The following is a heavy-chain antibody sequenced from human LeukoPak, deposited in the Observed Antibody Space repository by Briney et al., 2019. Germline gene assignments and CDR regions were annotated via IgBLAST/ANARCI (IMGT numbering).Heavy chain of an antibody. Sequence: GGSLRPSCAASGFTFSNHGMNWVRQAPGKGLEWVSGISPSGDITYYADSVKGRFTISRDNSKNTLYLEVISLTAEDTAVYYCAKSNGYGLVDIWGQGTMVTVSS. CDR1: GFTFSNHG. J-gene: IGHJ3*02. CDR2: ISPSGDIT. D-gene: IGHD3-10*01. CDR3: AKSNGYGLVDI. V-gene: IGHV3-23*01.